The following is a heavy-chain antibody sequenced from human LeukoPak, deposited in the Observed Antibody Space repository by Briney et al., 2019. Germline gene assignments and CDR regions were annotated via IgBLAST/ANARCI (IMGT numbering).Heavy chain of an antibody. CDR2: IIRIFGTA. CDR3: ARGDVDTAMVLEAYFDY. D-gene: IGHD5-18*01. V-gene: IGHV1-69*13. Sequence: SVKVSCKASGGTFSSCAISWVRQAPGQGLEWMGGIIRIFGTANYAQKFQGRVTITADESTSTAYMELSSLRSEDTAVYYCARGDVDTAMVLEAYFDYWGQGTLLTVSS. CDR1: GGTFSSCA. J-gene: IGHJ4*02.